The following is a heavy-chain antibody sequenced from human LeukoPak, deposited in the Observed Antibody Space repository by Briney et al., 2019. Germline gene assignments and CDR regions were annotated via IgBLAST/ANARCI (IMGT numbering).Heavy chain of an antibody. CDR2: ISWDGGST. V-gene: IGHV3-43D*03. J-gene: IGHJ4*02. CDR1: GFTFDDYA. CDR3: AKDISYDSSGADY. D-gene: IGHD3-22*01. Sequence: PGGSLRLSCAASGFTFDDYAMHWVRHAPGKGLEWVSLISWDGGSTYYADSVKGRFTISRDNSKNSLYLQMNSLRAEDTALYYCAKDISYDSSGADYWGQGTLVTVSS.